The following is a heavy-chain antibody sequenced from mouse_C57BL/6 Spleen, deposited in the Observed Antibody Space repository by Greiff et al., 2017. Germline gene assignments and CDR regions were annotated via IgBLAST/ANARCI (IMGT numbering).Heavy chain of an antibody. J-gene: IGHJ2*01. CDR3: ARYSPGGYSDY. Sequence: EVMLVESGGGLVQPGGFTFTDYYMSWVRQPPGKALEWLGFIRNKANGYTTEYSASVKGRFTISRDNSQSILYLQMNALRAEDSATYYCARYSPGGYSDYWGQGTTLTVSS. CDR1: FTFTDYY. CDR2: IRNKANGYTT. V-gene: IGHV7-3*01.